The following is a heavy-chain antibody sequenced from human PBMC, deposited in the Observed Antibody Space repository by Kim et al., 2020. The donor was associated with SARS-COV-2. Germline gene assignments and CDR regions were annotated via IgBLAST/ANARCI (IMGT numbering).Heavy chain of an antibody. CDR1: GFTFSSYW. CDR2: INSDGSST. CDR3: ASGLKVVAPHSYYYYYGMDV. V-gene: IGHV3-74*01. J-gene: IGHJ6*02. D-gene: IGHD2-15*01. Sequence: GGSLRLSCAASGFTFSSYWMHWVRQAPGKGLVWVSRINSDGSSTSYADSVKGRFTISRDNAKNTLYLQMNSLRAEDTAVYYCASGLKVVAPHSYYYYYGMDVWGQGTTVTVSS.